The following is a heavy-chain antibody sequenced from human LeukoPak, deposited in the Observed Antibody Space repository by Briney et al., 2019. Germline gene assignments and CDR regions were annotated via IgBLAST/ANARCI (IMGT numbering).Heavy chain of an antibody. J-gene: IGHJ3*02. D-gene: IGHD1-26*01. CDR1: GYTFTGYY. CDR3: ARAQYSGSCHAFDI. Sequence: ASVKVSCKASGYTFTGYYMHWVRQAPGQGLEWMGWINPNSGGTNYAQKFQGRVTMTRDTSISTAYMELSRLRSDDTAVYYCARAQYSGSCHAFDIWGQGTMVTVSS. CDR2: INPNSGGT. V-gene: IGHV1-2*02.